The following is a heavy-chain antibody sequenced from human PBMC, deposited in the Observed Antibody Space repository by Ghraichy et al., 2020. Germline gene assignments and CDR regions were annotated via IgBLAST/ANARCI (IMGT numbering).Heavy chain of an antibody. CDR1: GGSMSSYY. D-gene: IGHD5-12*01. V-gene: IGHV4-59*01. J-gene: IGHJ2*01. CDR2: IYYSGST. Sequence: SETLSLTCTVSGGSMSSYYWSWIRQPPGKGLEWIGYIYYSGSTNYNPSLKSRVTISVDTSKNQFSLKLYSVTAADTAVYYCARDSPRPGYDWYFDLWGRGTLVTVSS. CDR3: ARDSPRPGYDWYFDL.